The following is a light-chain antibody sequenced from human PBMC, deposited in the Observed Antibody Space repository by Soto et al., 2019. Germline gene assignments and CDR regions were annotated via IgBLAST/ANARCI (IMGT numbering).Light chain of an antibody. V-gene: IGKV3-11*01. J-gene: IGKJ4*01. Sequence: EIVLTQSTATLSLSPGERATLSCRASQSLSSYLAWYQQKRGQAPSLLIYDASKRATGVPARFSGSGSGTDFTLSISSLEPEDLAVYYCQQGSDWPLTFGGVTKVEIK. CDR2: DAS. CDR3: QQGSDWPLT. CDR1: QSLSSY.